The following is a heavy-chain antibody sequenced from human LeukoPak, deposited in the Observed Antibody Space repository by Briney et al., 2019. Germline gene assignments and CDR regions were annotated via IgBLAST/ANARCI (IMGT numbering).Heavy chain of an antibody. D-gene: IGHD6-19*01. J-gene: IGHJ6*03. Sequence: SETLSLICTVSGGSISSSSYYWGWIRQPPGKGLEWIGSIYYSGSTYYNPSLKSRVTISVDTSKNQFSLKLSSVTAADTAVYYCARLISAGYSSGWYTPYYYYYMDVWGKGTTVTVSS. CDR3: ARLISAGYSSGWYTPYYYYYMDV. CDR1: GGSISSSSYY. CDR2: IYYSGST. V-gene: IGHV4-39*01.